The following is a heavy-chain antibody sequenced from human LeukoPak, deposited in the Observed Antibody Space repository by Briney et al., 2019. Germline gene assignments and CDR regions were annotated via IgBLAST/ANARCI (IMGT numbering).Heavy chain of an antibody. CDR1: GFTFSRFN. V-gene: IGHV3-30*18. CDR2: ISYDGSNK. J-gene: IGHJ4*02. CDR3: AKDILGYLPEDY. Sequence: GGSLRLSCAASGFTFSRFNLHWVRQAPGKGLEWVAVISYDGSNKYYADSVKGRFTISRDNSKNTLYLQMNSLRAEDTAVYYCAKDILGYLPEDYWGQGTLVTVSS. D-gene: IGHD2-2*01.